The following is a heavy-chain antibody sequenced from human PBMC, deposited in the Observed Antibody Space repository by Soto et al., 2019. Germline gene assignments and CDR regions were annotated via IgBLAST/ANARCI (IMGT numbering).Heavy chain of an antibody. J-gene: IGHJ5*02. V-gene: IGHV3-23*01. D-gene: IGHD6-19*01. CDR3: AKDHSGRRSFDP. CDR1: GFTFSSYA. Sequence: GESLKISCAASGFTFSSYAMSWVRQAPGKGLEWVSAISGSGGSTYYADSVKGRFTISRDNSKNTLYLQMNSLRAEDTAVYYCAKDHSGRRSFDPWGQGTLVTVSS. CDR2: ISGSGGST.